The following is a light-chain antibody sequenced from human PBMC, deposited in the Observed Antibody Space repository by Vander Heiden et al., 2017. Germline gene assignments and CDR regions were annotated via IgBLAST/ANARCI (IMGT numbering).Light chain of an antibody. CDR3: GTLDVSRSNWV. V-gene: IGLV1-44*01. CDR2: NNG. J-gene: IGLJ3*02. CDR1: GSNIGSHA. Sequence: QSVLAQPPSASGTPGQRVTISCSGGGSNIGSHAVTWYHQRPGAAPRLVIYNNGRRPSGVPYRLSGAQSGTSASLAISGLQSWDGGDYYCGTLDVSRSNWVFGGGTKLTVL.